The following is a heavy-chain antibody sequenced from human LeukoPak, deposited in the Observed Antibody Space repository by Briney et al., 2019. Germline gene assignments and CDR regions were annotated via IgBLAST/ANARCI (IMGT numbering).Heavy chain of an antibody. CDR1: GYTFTSYG. CDR2: ISAYNGNT. V-gene: IGHV1-18*01. Sequence: ASVKVSCKASGYTFTSYGISWVRQAPGQGLEWMGWISAYNGNTNYAQKLQGRVTMTTDTSTSTAYMELRSLRSDDTAVYYCARGGIVGATSVGYYYYYMDVWGKGTTVTVSS. CDR3: ARGGIVGATSVGYYYYYMDV. D-gene: IGHD1-26*01. J-gene: IGHJ6*03.